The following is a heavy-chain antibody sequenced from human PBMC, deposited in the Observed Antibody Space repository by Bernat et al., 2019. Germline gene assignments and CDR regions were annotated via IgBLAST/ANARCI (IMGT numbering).Heavy chain of an antibody. V-gene: IGHV3-49*05. CDR1: GFTFGDYA. D-gene: IGHD3-3*01. Sequence: EVQLVESGGGLVKPVRSLRLSCTASGFTFGDYAMSWFRQAPGKGLEWVGFIRSKAYGGTTEYAASVKGRFTISRDDSKSIAYLQMNSLKTEDTAVYYCTRGRITIFGVVKGNDYWGQGTLVTVSS. CDR2: IRSKAYGGTT. J-gene: IGHJ4*02. CDR3: TRGRITIFGVVKGNDY.